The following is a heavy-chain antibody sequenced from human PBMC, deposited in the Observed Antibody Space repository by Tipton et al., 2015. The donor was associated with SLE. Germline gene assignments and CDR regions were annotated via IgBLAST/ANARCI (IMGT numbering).Heavy chain of an antibody. CDR1: GGSISSGSYY. CDR3: ASEGYSSSGWSY. CDR2: IYTSGST. V-gene: IGHV4-61*02. J-gene: IGHJ4*02. Sequence: TLSLTCTVSGGSISSGSYYWSWIRQPAGKGLEWIGRIYTSGSTNYNPSLKSRVTISVDTSKNQFSLKLSSVTAADTAVYYCASEGYSSSGWSYWGQGTLVTVSS. D-gene: IGHD6-13*01.